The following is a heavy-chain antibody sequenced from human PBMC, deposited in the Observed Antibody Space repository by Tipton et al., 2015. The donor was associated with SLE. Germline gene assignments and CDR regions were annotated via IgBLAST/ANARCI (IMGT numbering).Heavy chain of an antibody. D-gene: IGHD2-8*02. CDR2: IYYSGST. CDR1: GGSISSHY. V-gene: IGHV4-59*11. J-gene: IGHJ4*02. Sequence: TLSLTCTVSGGSISSHYWSWIRQPPGKGLEWIGYIYYSGSTSYNKSLKSRVTISLDTSNNQFSLKLNSVTAADTAVYYCARLGGTCCTGGVCPLDYWGQGTLITVSS. CDR3: ARLGGTCCTGGVCPLDY.